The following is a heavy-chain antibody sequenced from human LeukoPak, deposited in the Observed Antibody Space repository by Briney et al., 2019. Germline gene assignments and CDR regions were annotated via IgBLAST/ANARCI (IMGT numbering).Heavy chain of an antibody. D-gene: IGHD5-18*01. CDR1: GFTFSSYA. V-gene: IGHV3-23*01. CDR3: AKDRAAMVTRWGAFDI. Sequence: PGGSLRLSCAASGFTFSSYAMSWVRQAPGKGLEWVSAISGSGGSTYYADSVKGRFTISRDNAKNSLYLQMNSLRAEDTALYYCAKDRAAMVTRWGAFDIWGQGTMVTVSS. J-gene: IGHJ3*02. CDR2: ISGSGGST.